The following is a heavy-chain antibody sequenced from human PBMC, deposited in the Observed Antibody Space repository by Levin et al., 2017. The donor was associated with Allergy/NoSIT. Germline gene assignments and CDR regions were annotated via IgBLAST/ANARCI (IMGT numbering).Heavy chain of an antibody. CDR3: ARTSYSGTYYVGYFDY. D-gene: IGHD3-10*01. J-gene: IGHJ4*02. CDR2: VNWNGGYT. Sequence: HGESLKISCAASGFIFDDYGMTWVRQAPGKGLEWVSTVNWNGGYTGYADSVKGRFTISRDNAKNSLYLQMHSLRGEDTAFYYCARTSYSGTYYVGYFDYWGLGTLVTVSS. V-gene: IGHV3-20*04. CDR1: GFIFDDYG.